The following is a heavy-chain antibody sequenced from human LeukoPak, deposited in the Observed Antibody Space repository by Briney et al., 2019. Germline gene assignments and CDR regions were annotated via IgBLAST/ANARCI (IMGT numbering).Heavy chain of an antibody. J-gene: IGHJ6*03. Sequence: SETLSLTCTVSGGSISSYYWSWIRQPPGKGLEWIGYIYYSGTTNYNPSLKSRVTISVDTSKNQFSLKLSSVTAADTAVYYCARVSRMKYYYYYMDVWGKGTTVTVSS. CDR2: IYYSGTT. V-gene: IGHV4-59*08. CDR3: ARVSRMKYYYYYMDV. D-gene: IGHD2-15*01. CDR1: GGSISSYY.